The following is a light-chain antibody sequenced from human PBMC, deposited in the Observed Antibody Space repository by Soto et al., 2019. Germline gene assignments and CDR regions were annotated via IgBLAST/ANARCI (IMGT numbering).Light chain of an antibody. V-gene: IGLV2-14*03. CDR3: TSYTTSSTDV. CDR2: DVS. CDR1: SSDVDAYNF. J-gene: IGLJ1*01. Sequence: QAVVTQPASVSGSPGQSIAISCTGTSSDVDAYNFVSWYQHHPGKAPKLMIFDVSNRPSGVSNRFSGSKSGNTASLTISGLQAEDEADYYCTSYTTSSTDVFGTGTKLTVL.